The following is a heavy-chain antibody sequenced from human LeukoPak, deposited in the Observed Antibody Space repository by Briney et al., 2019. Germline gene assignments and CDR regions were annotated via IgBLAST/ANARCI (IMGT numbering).Heavy chain of an antibody. V-gene: IGHV3-30-3*01. CDR3: ARSPRDSSGFYYFDY. CDR2: ISYDGSNK. J-gene: IGHJ4*02. Sequence: QSGGSLRLSCAASGFTFSSYAMHWVRQAPGKGLEWVAVISYDGSNKYYADSVKGRFTISRDNSKNTLYLQMNSLRAEDTAVYYCARSPRDSSGFYYFDYWGQGTLVTVSS. CDR1: GFTFSSYA. D-gene: IGHD3-22*01.